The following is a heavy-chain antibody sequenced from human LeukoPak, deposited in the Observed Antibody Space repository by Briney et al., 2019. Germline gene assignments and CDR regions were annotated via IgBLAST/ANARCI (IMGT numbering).Heavy chain of an antibody. Sequence: PGGSLRLSCAASGFTFSSYDMNWVRQAPGKGLEWVSYISSSGGAIYYTDSVKGRFTISRDSAQNSMYLQMNSLSAEDTAIYYCARGLRRQFDYWGQGTLVTVSS. CDR3: ARGLRRQFDY. J-gene: IGHJ4*02. D-gene: IGHD2-8*01. V-gene: IGHV3-48*03. CDR1: GFTFSSYD. CDR2: ISSSGGAI.